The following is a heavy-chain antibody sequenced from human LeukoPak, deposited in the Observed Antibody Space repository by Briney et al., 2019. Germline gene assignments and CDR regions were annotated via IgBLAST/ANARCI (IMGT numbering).Heavy chain of an antibody. CDR3: AKDRGQQLEYYFDY. J-gene: IGHJ4*02. V-gene: IGHV3-33*06. CDR2: IWYDGSNK. D-gene: IGHD6-13*01. Sequence: GGSLRLSCAASGFTFSSYGMHWVRQAPGKGLEWGAVIWYDGSNKYYADSVKGRFTISRDNSKNTLYLQMNSLRAEDTAVYYCAKDRGQQLEYYFDYWGQGTLVTVSS. CDR1: GFTFSSYG.